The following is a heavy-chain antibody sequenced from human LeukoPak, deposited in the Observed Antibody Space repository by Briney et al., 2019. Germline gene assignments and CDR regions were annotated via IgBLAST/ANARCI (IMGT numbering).Heavy chain of an antibody. J-gene: IGHJ3*02. CDR3: ARRATYYDSSGYYYPAAFDI. V-gene: IGHV4-59*08. CDR1: GGSFSGYY. D-gene: IGHD3-22*01. Sequence: PSETLSLTCAVYGGSFSGYYWSWIRQPPGKGLEWIGYIYYSGSTNYNPSLKSRVTISVDTSKNQFSLKLSSVTAADTAVYYCARRATYYDSSGYYYPAAFDIWGQGTMVTVSS. CDR2: IYYSGST.